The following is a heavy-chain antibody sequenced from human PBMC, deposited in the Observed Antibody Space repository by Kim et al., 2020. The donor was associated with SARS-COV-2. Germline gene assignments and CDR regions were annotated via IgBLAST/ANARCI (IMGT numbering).Heavy chain of an antibody. CDR3: AKGFGDGWGSS. CDR2: ISSDGSYI. J-gene: IGHJ1*01. Sequence: GGSLRLSCAASRFTFSDYGMHWVRQAPGKGLEWLAVISSDGSYIYYADSVKGRFTISRDNSQNRVYLQMNSLRIEDTAVYYCAKGFGDGWGSSWGQATLVTVSS. CDR1: RFTFSDYG. V-gene: IGHV3-30*18. D-gene: IGHD3-10*01.